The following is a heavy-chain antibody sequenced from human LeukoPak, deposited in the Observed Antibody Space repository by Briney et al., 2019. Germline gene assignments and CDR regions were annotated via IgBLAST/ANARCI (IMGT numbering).Heavy chain of an antibody. Sequence: ASVKVSCKASGYTFTSYGISGVRQAPGQGLEWMGWISAYNGNTNYAQKLQGRVTMTTDTSTSTAYMELRSLRSDDTAVYYCARWVRYGSWGDYWGQGTLVTVSS. J-gene: IGHJ4*02. V-gene: IGHV1-18*01. CDR2: ISAYNGNT. CDR1: GYTFTSYG. D-gene: IGHD6-13*01. CDR3: ARWVRYGSWGDY.